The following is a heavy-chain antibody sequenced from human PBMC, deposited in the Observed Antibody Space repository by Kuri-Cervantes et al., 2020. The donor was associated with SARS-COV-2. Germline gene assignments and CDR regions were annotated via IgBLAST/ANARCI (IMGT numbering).Heavy chain of an antibody. CDR3: ARYFWSGAYYFDY. Sequence: SETLSLTCTVSGGSISSHYWSWIRQPPGKGLEWIGSIYHSGSTYYNPSLESRVTISVDTSKNQFSLRLTSVTAADTAVYYCARYFWSGAYYFDYWGQETLVTVSS. V-gene: IGHV4-59*04. D-gene: IGHD3-3*01. CDR1: GGSISSHY. J-gene: IGHJ4*02. CDR2: IYHSGST.